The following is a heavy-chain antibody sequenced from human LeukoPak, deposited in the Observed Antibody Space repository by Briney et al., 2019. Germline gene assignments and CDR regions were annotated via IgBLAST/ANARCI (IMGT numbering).Heavy chain of an antibody. CDR2: ISGSGGST. D-gene: IGHD3-10*01. CDR1: GFTFSSYA. V-gene: IGHV3-23*01. Sequence: PGGSLRLSCAASGFTFSSYAMSWVRQAPGKGLEWVSAISGSGGSTYYADSVKGRFTISRDNSKNTLHLQMNSLRAEDTALYYCAKADGSGSYYPAYWGQGTLVTVSS. J-gene: IGHJ4*02. CDR3: AKADGSGSYYPAY.